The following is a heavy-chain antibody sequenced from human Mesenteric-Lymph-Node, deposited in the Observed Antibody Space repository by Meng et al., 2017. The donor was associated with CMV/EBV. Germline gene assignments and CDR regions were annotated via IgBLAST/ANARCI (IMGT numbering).Heavy chain of an antibody. J-gene: IGHJ4*02. CDR3: ARDDFWTAY. V-gene: IGHV4-39*02. CDR2: IYESGST. CDR1: GGSISSSSYY. D-gene: IGHD3-3*01. Sequence: SETLSLTCTVSGGSISSSSYYWGWIRQPPGKGLEWIGSIYESGSTYYNPSLKSRVTISVDTSKNQFSLKLSSVTAADTAVYYCARDDFWTAYWGQGTLVTVSS.